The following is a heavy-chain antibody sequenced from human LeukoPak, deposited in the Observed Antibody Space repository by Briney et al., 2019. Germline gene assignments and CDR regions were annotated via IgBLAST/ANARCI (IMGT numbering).Heavy chain of an antibody. Sequence: SETLSLTCAVYGGSFSGYYWSWIRQPPRKGLEWIGEINHSGSTNYNPSLKSRVTISVDTSKNQFSLKLSSVTAADTAVYYCARHRSGWLQSSFDYWGQGTLVTVSS. CDR2: INHSGST. V-gene: IGHV4-34*01. J-gene: IGHJ4*02. CDR1: GGSFSGYY. D-gene: IGHD5-24*01. CDR3: ARHRSGWLQSSFDY.